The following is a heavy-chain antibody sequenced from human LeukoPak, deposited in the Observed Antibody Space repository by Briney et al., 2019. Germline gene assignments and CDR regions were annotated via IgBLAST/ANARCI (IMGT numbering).Heavy chain of an antibody. D-gene: IGHD1-26*01. V-gene: IGHV3-23*01. CDR3: AKGSPWATGYFDS. Sequence: GGSLRLSCAASGFTFSRYAMNWVRQAPGKGLEWVSAISGSGGSTYYADSVKGRFTISRDNSKNTLYLQMNSLRAEDTAVYYCAKGSPWATGYFDSWGQGTLVTVSS. CDR2: ISGSGGST. CDR1: GFTFSRYA. J-gene: IGHJ4*02.